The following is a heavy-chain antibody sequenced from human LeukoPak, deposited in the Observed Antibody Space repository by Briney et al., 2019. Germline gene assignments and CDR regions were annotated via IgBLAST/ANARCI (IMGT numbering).Heavy chain of an antibody. J-gene: IGHJ4*02. V-gene: IGHV4-39*07. D-gene: IGHD3-3*01. CDR1: GGSISSSSYY. CDR2: INHSGST. Sequence: SETLSLTCTVSGGSISSSSYYWSWIRQPPGKGLEWIGEINHSGSTNYNPSLKSRVTISVDTSKNQFSLKLSSVTAADTAVYYCAVVDFWSGYSVVWGQGTLVTVSS. CDR3: AVVDFWSGYSVV.